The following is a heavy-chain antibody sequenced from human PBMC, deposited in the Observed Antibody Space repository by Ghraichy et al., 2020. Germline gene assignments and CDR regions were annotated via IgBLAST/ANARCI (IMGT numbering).Heavy chain of an antibody. CDR3: ARTSWGNFDY. CDR1: GGSFSGYY. D-gene: IGHD7-27*01. J-gene: IGHJ4*02. V-gene: IGHV4-34*01. CDR2: INHSGST. Sequence: SETLSLTCAVYGGSFSGYYWSWIRQPPGKGLEWIGEINHSGSTNYNPSLKSRVTISVDTSKNQFSLKLSFVTAADTAVYYCARTSWGNFDYWGQGTLVTVSS.